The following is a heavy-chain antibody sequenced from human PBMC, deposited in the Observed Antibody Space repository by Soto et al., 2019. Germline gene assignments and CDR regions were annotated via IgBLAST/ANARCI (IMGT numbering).Heavy chain of an antibody. V-gene: IGHV1-18*01. J-gene: IGHJ6*03. CDR2: ISAYNGNT. Sequence: QDQLVQSGAELKQPGASGKVSCKASGYTFTSYGISWVRHAPGQGREWMGGISAYNGNTNYAQKLQGRVTMTTDTATSTGYMELRSMRSDGPAVYYCSRTLPVGIAAAGTNYYYYSMDGWGKGPTVTVSS. CDR1: GYTFTSYG. CDR3: SRTLPVGIAAAGTNYYYYSMDG. D-gene: IGHD6-13*01.